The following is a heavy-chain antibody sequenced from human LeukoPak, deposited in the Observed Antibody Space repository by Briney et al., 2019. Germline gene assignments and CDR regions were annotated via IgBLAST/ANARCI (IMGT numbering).Heavy chain of an antibody. CDR2: VNTVSSYI. V-gene: IGHV3-21*01. D-gene: IGHD3-22*01. J-gene: IGHJ4*02. CDR3: ARLRRNSDRSDFFYYYDH. CDR1: GFTFSDYS. Sequence: GGSLRLSCAASGFTFSDYSMNWVRQAPGKGLEWVASVNTVSSYIYYADSMRGRFTISRDNAKNSLFLQMNSLRAEDTAVYYCARLRRNSDRSDFFYYYDHWGQGTLVTVSS.